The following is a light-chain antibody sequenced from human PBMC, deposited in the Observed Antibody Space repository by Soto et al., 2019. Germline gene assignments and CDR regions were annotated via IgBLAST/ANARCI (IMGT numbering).Light chain of an antibody. J-gene: IGKJ1*01. Sequence: DIVMTQSPDSLAVSLGERATINCKSSQSVLYSSSNKNYLAWYQQKPGQPPKLLIYWASTRESGVPDRFSGSGSGTDFTLTISSLQAEDLAVYYCQQYYSIPWTFGQGTKVEIK. CDR2: WAS. CDR1: QSVLYSSSNKNY. CDR3: QQYYSIPWT. V-gene: IGKV4-1*01.